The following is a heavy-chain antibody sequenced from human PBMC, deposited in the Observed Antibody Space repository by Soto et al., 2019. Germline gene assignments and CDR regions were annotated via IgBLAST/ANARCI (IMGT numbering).Heavy chain of an antibody. D-gene: IGHD1-26*01. CDR2: ISGDGNIT. V-gene: IGHV3-74*01. CDR3: ASSIGRVFDP. Sequence: EVRLVESGGGLVQPGGSLRLSCAVSGITLESYWMHWVRQGPGKGLVWVARISGDGNITDYAGFVGGRFTMSRDNARYIVLLQMDIRRAEDTSVYYCASSIGRVFDPWGQGTLVIVSS. J-gene: IGHJ5*02. CDR1: GITLESYW.